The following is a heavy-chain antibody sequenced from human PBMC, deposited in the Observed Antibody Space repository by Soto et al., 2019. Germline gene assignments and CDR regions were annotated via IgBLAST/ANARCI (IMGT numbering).Heavy chain of an antibody. CDR2: ISAYNGNT. Sequence: QVQLVQSGAEVKKPGASVKVSCKASGYTFTSYGISWVRQAPGXXXEWMGWISAYNGNTNYAQKLQGRVTMTTDTSTSTAYMELRSLRSDDTAVYYCARDRSTGTTSYYYYGMDVWGQGTTVTVSS. J-gene: IGHJ6*02. V-gene: IGHV1-18*01. CDR1: GYTFTSYG. D-gene: IGHD1-7*01. CDR3: ARDRSTGTTSYYYYGMDV.